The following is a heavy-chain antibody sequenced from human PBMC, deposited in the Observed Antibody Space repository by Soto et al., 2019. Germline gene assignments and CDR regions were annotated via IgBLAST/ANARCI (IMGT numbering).Heavy chain of an antibody. V-gene: IGHV1-69*13. CDR1: GGAFSSYS. J-gene: IGHJ3*02. CDR2: IIPIFGTA. Sequence: ASVKVYWKASGGAFSSYSISWVRQAPGQGLEWMGGIIPIFGTANYAQKFQGRVTITADESTSTAYMELSSLRSEDTAVYYCARDIVVVVAATDHDAFDIWGQGTMVTVSS. CDR3: ARDIVVVVAATDHDAFDI. D-gene: IGHD2-15*01.